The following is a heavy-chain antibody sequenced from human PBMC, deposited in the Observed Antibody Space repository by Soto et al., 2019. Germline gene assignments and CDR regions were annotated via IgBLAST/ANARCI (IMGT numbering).Heavy chain of an antibody. CDR3: AGVSWFRGMDV. V-gene: IGHV6-1*01. D-gene: IGHD3-10*01. CDR2: TYYRSEWYP. J-gene: IGHJ6*02. CDR1: GDSVSSNMAV. Sequence: SQTLSLTCAISGDSVSSNMAVWNWFRQSPSRGLEWLGRTYYRSEWYPDYAPSVESRISINPDTSKNQFSLHLNSVTPEDTAVYYCAGVSWFRGMDVWGQGTPVNVSS.